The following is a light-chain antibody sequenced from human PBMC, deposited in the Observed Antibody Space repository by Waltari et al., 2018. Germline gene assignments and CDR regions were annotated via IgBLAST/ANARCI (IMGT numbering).Light chain of an antibody. CDR3: QHYDNLLLT. J-gene: IGKJ4*01. CDR1: QDIANY. V-gene: IGKV1-33*01. Sequence: DIQMTQSPSSLSASVGDRVIISCQASQDIANYLNWYQQKPGKAPKLLIYLASNLETGVPSRFSGSGSGAYFTFTISSLQPEDIATYYCQHYDNLLLTFGEGTKVEIK. CDR2: LAS.